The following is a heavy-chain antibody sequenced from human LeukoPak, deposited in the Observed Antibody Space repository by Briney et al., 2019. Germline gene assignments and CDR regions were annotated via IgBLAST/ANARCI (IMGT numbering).Heavy chain of an antibody. CDR2: INTKGET. D-gene: IGHD2-21*01. J-gene: IGHJ4*02. CDR3: ATSNDAKIAPFDH. CDR1: GVSMSAYQ. Sequence: SETLSLTCTVSGVSMSAYQWSWVRQSPEKGLEWIGCINTKGETSYNPPLKSRVTTSVDTSKSQFSLRLTSVTAADTAVYYCATSNDAKIAPFDHWGQGAPVTVSS. V-gene: IGHV4-4*09.